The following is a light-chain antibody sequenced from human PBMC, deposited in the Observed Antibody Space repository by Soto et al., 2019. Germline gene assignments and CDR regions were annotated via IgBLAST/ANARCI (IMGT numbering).Light chain of an antibody. CDR2: GAS. V-gene: IGKV3-20*01. CDR3: QQYGHSLWT. Sequence: EIVLTQSPGTLSLSPGDRATLXCRASQTVGSNYLAWYQQKPGQPPRLLIYGASTRATGIPARFSGSGSGTDFTLTISRLEPEDYAVYYCQQYGHSLWTFGQGTKVDNK. J-gene: IGKJ1*01. CDR1: QTVGSNY.